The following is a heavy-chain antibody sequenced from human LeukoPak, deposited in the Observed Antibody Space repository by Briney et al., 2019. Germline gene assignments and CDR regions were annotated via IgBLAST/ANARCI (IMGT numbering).Heavy chain of an antibody. CDR2: MYYSGST. V-gene: IGHV4-30-4*08. J-gene: IGHJ5*02. CDR1: GDSISSTTHY. D-gene: IGHD3-22*01. CDR3: ARPYYYDSRIDP. Sequence: SETLSLTCTVSGDSISSTTHYWGWIRQPPGKGLEWIAYMYYSGSTYYNPSLKSRVTMSADASKNQLSLKLSSVTAADTAVYYCARPYYYDSRIDPWGQGILVTVSS.